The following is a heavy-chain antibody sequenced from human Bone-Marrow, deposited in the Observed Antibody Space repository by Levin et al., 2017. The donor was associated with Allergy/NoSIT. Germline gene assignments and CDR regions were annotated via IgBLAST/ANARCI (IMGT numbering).Heavy chain of an antibody. Sequence: KISCKASGYTFTSYDINWVRQATGQGLEWMGWMNPNSGNTGYAQKFQGRVTMTRNTSISTAYMELNSLRSEDTAVYYCARNPAQTGYFNYWGQGTLVTVSS. CDR2: MNPNSGNT. CDR3: ARNPAQTGYFNY. J-gene: IGHJ4*02. CDR1: GYTFTSYD. V-gene: IGHV1-8*01.